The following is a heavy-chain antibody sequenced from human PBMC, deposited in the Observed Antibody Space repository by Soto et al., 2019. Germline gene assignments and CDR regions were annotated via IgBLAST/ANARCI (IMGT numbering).Heavy chain of an antibody. CDR3: ARGAVMPDY. CDR1: GFTFDSFA. V-gene: IGHV3-23*01. Sequence: EVQLLESGGGLEQPGGSLRLSCAASGFTFDSFAMTWVRQAPGKGLEWVSAISASGGSTFYADSVKGRFTISRDSSKNTLYLQMNNLRAEDTAVYYCARGAVMPDYWGQGTLVTVSS. CDR2: ISASGGST. J-gene: IGHJ4*02. D-gene: IGHD3-16*01.